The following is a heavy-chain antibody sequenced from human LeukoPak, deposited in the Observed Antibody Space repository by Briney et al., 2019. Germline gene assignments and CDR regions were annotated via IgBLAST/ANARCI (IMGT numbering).Heavy chain of an antibody. D-gene: IGHD5-24*01. Sequence: QPGGSLRLSCAASGFTFSSYAMSWVRQAPGKGLEWVSAISGSGGSTYYADSVKGRFTISRDNSKNTLYLQVNSLRTEDTAMYYCGNHIDMPSIPTLDWGQGALVIVSS. J-gene: IGHJ1*01. CDR1: GFTFSSYA. CDR3: GNHIDMPSIPTLD. CDR2: ISGSGGST. V-gene: IGHV3-23*01.